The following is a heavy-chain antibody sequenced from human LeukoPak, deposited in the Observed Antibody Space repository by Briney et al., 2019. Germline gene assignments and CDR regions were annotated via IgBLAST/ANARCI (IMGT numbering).Heavy chain of an antibody. CDR3: ARRADSSSYQP. Sequence: PETLSLTCAVYGGSFRGYYWCWIREPPGKGLEWIGEINHSGSTNYNPSLKRRVTISVDTSKNQFSLKLSSVAAADTAVYYCARRADSSSYQPWGQGTLVTVSS. D-gene: IGHD6-6*01. CDR1: GGSFRGYY. J-gene: IGHJ5*02. CDR2: INHSGST. V-gene: IGHV4-34*01.